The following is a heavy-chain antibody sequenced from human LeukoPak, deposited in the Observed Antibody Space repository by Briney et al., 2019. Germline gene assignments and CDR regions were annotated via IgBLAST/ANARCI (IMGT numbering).Heavy chain of an antibody. CDR3: ARVVRGVMGFEY. CDR1: GWSFSDYY. V-gene: IGHV4-34*01. Sequence: SETLSLTCAVYGWSFSDYYWSWIRQPPGKGLDWIGEINHSGSTRYNPSLKSRVTLSVDTSKNQFSLKVTSVTAADTAVYYCARVVRGVMGFEYWGQGILVTVSS. J-gene: IGHJ4*02. CDR2: INHSGST. D-gene: IGHD3-10*01.